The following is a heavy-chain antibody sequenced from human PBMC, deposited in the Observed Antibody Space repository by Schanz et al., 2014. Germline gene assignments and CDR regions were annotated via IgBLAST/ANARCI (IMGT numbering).Heavy chain of an antibody. V-gene: IGHV4-39*01. CDR1: GGSISSSGYY. D-gene: IGHD2-15*01. Sequence: QLQLQESGPGLVKPSETLSLTCTVSGGSISSSGYYWGWIRQPPGNGLEWIGSIYYSGSTYYNPSXXGGLPIPVDTSKTLFSWKVPLVTATDTAVYYCARLPGLYCSGGACYRGYWGQGTLVTVSS. J-gene: IGHJ4*02. CDR2: IYYSGST. CDR3: ARLPGLYCSGGACYRGY.